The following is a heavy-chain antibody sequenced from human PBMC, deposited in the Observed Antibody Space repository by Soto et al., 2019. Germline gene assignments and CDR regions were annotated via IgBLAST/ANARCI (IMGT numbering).Heavy chain of an antibody. J-gene: IGHJ4*02. Sequence: QVQLQESGPGLVKPSETLSLTCTVSGGSVSSGSYYWSWIRQPPGKGLEWIGYIYYSGSTNYNPPRKSRVTISVDTSKNQIPLKLSSVTAADTAVYYCARETTVVTLCYCHYWGQGPLVTVSS. CDR2: IYYSGST. CDR1: GGSVSSGSYY. V-gene: IGHV4-61*01. CDR3: ARETTVVTLCYCHY. D-gene: IGHD4-17*01.